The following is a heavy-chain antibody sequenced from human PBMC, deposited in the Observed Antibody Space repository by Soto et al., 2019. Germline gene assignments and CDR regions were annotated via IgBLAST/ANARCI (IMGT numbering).Heavy chain of an antibody. J-gene: IGHJ5*02. V-gene: IGHV3-7*03. Sequence: LRLYCAASIFTFSSYCVSWVRQAPVKGLECVANIKKDGSEKFSLDSVKGRFTISKDNAKNSVYLQMNSLRAEDTAVYYCARGHNTSPNWFDPWGKGTLVTVSS. CDR3: ARGHNTSPNWFDP. CDR1: IFTFSSYC. D-gene: IGHD1-20*01. CDR2: IKKDGSEK.